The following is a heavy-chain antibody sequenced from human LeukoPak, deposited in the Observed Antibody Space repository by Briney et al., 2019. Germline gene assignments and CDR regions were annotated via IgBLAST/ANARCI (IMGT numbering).Heavy chain of an antibody. V-gene: IGHV1-8*01. CDR1: GYTFTSYD. D-gene: IGHD3-22*01. CDR3: ARGRVMGYDSSGYDVRDWFDP. J-gene: IGHJ5*02. Sequence: GASVKFSCKASGYTFTSYDINWVRQATGQGLEWMGWMNPNSGNTGYAQKFQGRVTMTRNTSISTAYMELSSLRSEDTAVYYCARGRVMGYDSSGYDVRDWFDPWGQGTLVTVSS. CDR2: MNPNSGNT.